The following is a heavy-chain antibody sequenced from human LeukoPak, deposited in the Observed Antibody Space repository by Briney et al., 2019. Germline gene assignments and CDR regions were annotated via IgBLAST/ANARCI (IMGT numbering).Heavy chain of an antibody. V-gene: IGHV3-23*01. CDR2: LSGSGGST. CDR1: GFTFSSYA. Sequence: GGSLRLSCAASGFTFSSYAMSWVRQAPGKGLEWVSALSGSGGSTYYADSVKGRFTISGDNSKNTLYLQMNSLRAEDTAVYYCARGGSYYYDTSAYFAYWGQGTLVTVSS. J-gene: IGHJ4*02. D-gene: IGHD3-22*01. CDR3: ARGGSYYYDTSAYFAY.